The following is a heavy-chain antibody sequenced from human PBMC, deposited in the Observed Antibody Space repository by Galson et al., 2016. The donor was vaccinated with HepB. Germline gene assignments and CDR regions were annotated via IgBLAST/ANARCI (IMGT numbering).Heavy chain of an antibody. Sequence: ETLSLTCTVSGGSISTHYWSWIRQPPGKGLEWIGYINYRVNTNYNPSLKSRVTLSIDTSKNHVSLKLTPATAADTAVYYCAREVQGSGAAIGWFDSWGQGSRVTVSS. J-gene: IGHJ5*01. CDR2: INYRVNT. V-gene: IGHV4-59*11. CDR3: AREVQGSGAAIGWFDS. CDR1: GGSISTHY. D-gene: IGHD2-2*02.